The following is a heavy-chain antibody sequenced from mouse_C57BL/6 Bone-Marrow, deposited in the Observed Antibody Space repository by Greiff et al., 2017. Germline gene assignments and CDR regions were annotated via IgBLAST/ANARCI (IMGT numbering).Heavy chain of an antibody. Sequence: EVKLVESGGDLVKPGGSLKLSCAASGFTFSSYGVSWVRQTPDKRLEWVATISSGGSYTYYPDSVKGRFTISRDNAKNTLYLQMSSLKSEDTAMYYCARPSPFAYWGQGTLVTVSA. CDR1: GFTFSSYG. V-gene: IGHV5-6*01. CDR3: ARPSPFAY. J-gene: IGHJ3*01. CDR2: ISSGGSYT. D-gene: IGHD6-2*01.